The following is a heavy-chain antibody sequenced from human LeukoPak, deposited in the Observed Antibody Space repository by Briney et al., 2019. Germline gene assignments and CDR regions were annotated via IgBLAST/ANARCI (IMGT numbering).Heavy chain of an antibody. D-gene: IGHD1-14*01. J-gene: IGHJ4*02. V-gene: IGHV4-31*03. CDR2: IYDSGTT. Sequence: SETLSLTCTVSGDSISNGGYYWSWIRLHPGKGLEWVGYIYDSGTTYYSPALQSRVSISVDTSDNKFSLKLKSLTAADTAVYYCARGGDRMGFDYWGQGTLVTVSS. CDR1: GDSISNGGYY. CDR3: ARGGDRMGFDY.